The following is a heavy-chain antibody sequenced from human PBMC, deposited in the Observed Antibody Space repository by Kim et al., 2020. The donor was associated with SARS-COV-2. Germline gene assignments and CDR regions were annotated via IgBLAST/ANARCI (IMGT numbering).Heavy chain of an antibody. Sequence: YNANSVKGRFTISRNNSKPMVYLQISSMRTEDTAVYYCGDYHGAGTHYTYWGQGALVTVAS. J-gene: IGHJ4*02. D-gene: IGHD3-10*01. V-gene: IGHV3-64*01. CDR3: GDYHGAGTHYTY.